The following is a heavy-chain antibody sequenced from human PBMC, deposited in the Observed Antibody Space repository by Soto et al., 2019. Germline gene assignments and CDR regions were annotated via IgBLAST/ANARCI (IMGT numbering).Heavy chain of an antibody. V-gene: IGHV3-15*01. J-gene: IGHJ6*02. Sequence: PGGSLRLSCADSGLTFAHAWLSWVRQAPGKGLEWVGRIKSRGDGGTIHYAAPLRDRFNISRDDSKNTLFLHMNSLKTEDTAVYYCTTAPVGDRAFYDYGMDAWGQGTTVTVSS. CDR3: TTAPVGDRAFYDYGMDA. CDR2: IKSRGDGGTI. D-gene: IGHD2-2*01. CDR1: GLTFAHAW.